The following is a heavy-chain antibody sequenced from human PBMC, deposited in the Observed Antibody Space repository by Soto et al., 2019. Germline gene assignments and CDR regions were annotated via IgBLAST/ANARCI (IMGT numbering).Heavy chain of an antibody. CDR2: ISGTGGRT. Sequence: GGSLRLSCAASGFSFTDFAMSWVRQPPGKGLEWVSSISGTGGRTHYADSVKGRFSISRDNSKNTLYLQMNSLRAEDTAVYYCAKDLIVGATFPSGLDYWGQGTLVTVSS. CDR3: AKDLIVGATFPSGLDY. V-gene: IGHV3-23*01. CDR1: GFSFTDFA. J-gene: IGHJ4*02. D-gene: IGHD1-26*01.